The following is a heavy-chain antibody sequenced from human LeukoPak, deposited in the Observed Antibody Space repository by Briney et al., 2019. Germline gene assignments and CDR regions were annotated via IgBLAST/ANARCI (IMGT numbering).Heavy chain of an antibody. J-gene: IGHJ3*02. CDR1: GGSISSSTYS. D-gene: IGHD5-12*01. Sequence: PSETLSLTCTVSGGSISSSTYSWGWIRQPPGKGLEWIGSIYSSGSTYYNPSLKSRVTISVDTSKNQFSLKLSSVTAADTAVYYCARDRVVATISRVEDAFDIWGQGTMVTVSS. V-gene: IGHV4-39*02. CDR3: ARDRVVATISRVEDAFDI. CDR2: IYSSGST.